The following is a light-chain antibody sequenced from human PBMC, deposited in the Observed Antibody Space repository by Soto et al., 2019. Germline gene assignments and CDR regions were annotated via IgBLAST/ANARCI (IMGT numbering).Light chain of an antibody. CDR2: EVS. V-gene: IGLV2-14*01. CDR1: SSDVGGYNY. Sequence: QSALTQPASVSGSPGQSITISCTGTSSDVGGYNYVSWYQQHPGKAPKLMIYEVSNRPSGVSNRFSGSKSGDTASLTISGLQAEDEADYYCCSYAGRPYVFGTGTKVTVL. J-gene: IGLJ1*01. CDR3: CSYAGRPYV.